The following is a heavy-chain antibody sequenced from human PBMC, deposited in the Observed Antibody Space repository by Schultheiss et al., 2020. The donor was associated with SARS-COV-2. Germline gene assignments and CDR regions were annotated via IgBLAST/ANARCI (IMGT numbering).Heavy chain of an antibody. CDR3: ARGQARWYVIGMLYGRFDP. Sequence: SETLSLTCTVSGGSISSGGYYWGWIRQPPGKGLEWIGESYHSGSTNYNPSLKSRVTISVDRSKNHFSLKLSSVTAADRAVYYCARGQARWYVIGMLYGRFDPWCQGTLVTVAS. CDR1: GGSISSGGYY. V-gene: IGHV4-39*07. J-gene: IGHJ5*02. D-gene: IGHD2-8*01. CDR2: SYHSGST.